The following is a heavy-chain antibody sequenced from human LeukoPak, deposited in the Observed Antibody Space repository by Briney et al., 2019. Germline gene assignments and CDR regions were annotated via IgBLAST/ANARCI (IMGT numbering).Heavy chain of an antibody. CDR3: ATSVAAAPTIACTIYYFDF. CDR1: GFTFSTYA. D-gene: IGHD2-2*01. J-gene: IGHJ4*02. V-gene: IGHV3-23*01. Sequence: GGSLRLSCTASGFTFSTYAMNWVRQAPGKGLDWVSTISSSADRTYYTDSVKGRFTISRDNAQSTLYLQMNSLRAEDTAVYYCATSVAAAPTIACTIYYFDFWGLGTQVTVSS. CDR2: ISSSADRT.